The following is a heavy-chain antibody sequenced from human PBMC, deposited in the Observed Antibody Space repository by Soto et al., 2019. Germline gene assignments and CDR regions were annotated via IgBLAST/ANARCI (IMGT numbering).Heavy chain of an antibody. V-gene: IGHV1-69*01. D-gene: IGHD3-3*01. Sequence: QVQLVQSGAEVKKPGSSGKVSCKASGGTFSSYAISWVRQAPGQGLERMGGIIPIFGTANYAQKFQGRVTITADESTSTAYMELSSLRSEDTAVYYCARSGTIFGVVGDARDYWGQGTLVTVSS. CDR2: IIPIFGTA. J-gene: IGHJ4*02. CDR3: ARSGTIFGVVGDARDY. CDR1: GGTFSSYA.